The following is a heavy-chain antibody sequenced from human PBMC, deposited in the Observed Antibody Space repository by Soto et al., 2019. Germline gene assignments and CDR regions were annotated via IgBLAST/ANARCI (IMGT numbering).Heavy chain of an antibody. CDR2: IIPIFGTA. J-gene: IGHJ4*02. Sequence: QVQLVQSGAEVKKPGSSVKVSCKASGGTFSSYSINWVRQAPGQGLEWMGEIIPIFGTANYAQKFQGRVTVTAAESTSTAYMELSSLRSEDTAVYYGVRDGARHSGGNDYWGQGTLVTVSS. D-gene: IGHD3-16*01. V-gene: IGHV1-69*01. CDR3: VRDGARHSGGNDY. CDR1: GGTFSSYS.